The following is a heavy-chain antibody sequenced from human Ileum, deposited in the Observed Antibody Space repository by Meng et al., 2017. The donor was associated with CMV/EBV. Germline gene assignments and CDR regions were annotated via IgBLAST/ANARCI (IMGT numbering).Heavy chain of an antibody. CDR2: IRYDGST. D-gene: IGHD4-11*01. J-gene: IGHJ4*02. V-gene: IGHV3-53*01. CDR3: ARACRQLSNCYLDS. CDR1: GFSVTSNY. Sequence: GSLRLSCAASGFSVTSNYMTWVRQAPGKGLEWVSFIRYDGSTTYTASVQGRFTISRDNSKNTIYLQMNSLRAEDTALYYCARACRQLSNCYLDSWGQGTQVTVSS.